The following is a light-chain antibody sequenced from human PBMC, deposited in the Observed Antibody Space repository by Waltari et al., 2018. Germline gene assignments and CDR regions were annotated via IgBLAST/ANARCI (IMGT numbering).Light chain of an antibody. CDR3: CSYAGSSTV. CDR2: EGS. J-gene: IGLJ3*02. CDR1: SSDVGSSTL. V-gene: IGLV2-23*01. Sequence: QSALTQPASVSGSPGQSITISCTGTSSDVGSSTLSSWYQQHPGKAPKLMIYEGSKRPSGVSNRFSGSKSGNTASLTISGLQAEDEADYYCCSYAGSSTVFGGGTKLTVL.